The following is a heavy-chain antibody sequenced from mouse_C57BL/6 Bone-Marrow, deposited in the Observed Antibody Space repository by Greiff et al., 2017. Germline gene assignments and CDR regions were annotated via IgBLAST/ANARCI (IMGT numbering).Heavy chain of an antibody. D-gene: IGHD2-4*01. Sequence: QVQLQQPGAELVMPGASVKLSCKASGYTFTSYWMHWVKQRPGQGLEWIGDIDPSDSYTNYNQKFKGKSTLTVDKSSSTAYMQLSSLTSEDSAVYYCARTAYYDYDGAWFAYWGQGTLVTVSA. V-gene: IGHV1-69*01. J-gene: IGHJ3*01. CDR2: IDPSDSYT. CDR1: GYTFTSYW. CDR3: ARTAYYDYDGAWFAY.